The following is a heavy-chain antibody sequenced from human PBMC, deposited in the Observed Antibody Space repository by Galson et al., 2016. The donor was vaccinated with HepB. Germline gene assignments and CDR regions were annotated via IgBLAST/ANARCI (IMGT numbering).Heavy chain of an antibody. V-gene: IGHV1-3*01. D-gene: IGHD2-2*01. CDR3: ARSSRAAMFAYFAS. CDR1: GYTFSNYA. CDR2: INADNDDT. J-gene: IGHJ4*01. Sequence: SVKVSCKASGYTFSNYAIHWIRQAPGQRLEWMGWINADNDDTKYSHDFQARVTISSDTSASTVYMELSSLRSENTAVYYCARSSRAAMFAYFASRGHGTLVTVSS.